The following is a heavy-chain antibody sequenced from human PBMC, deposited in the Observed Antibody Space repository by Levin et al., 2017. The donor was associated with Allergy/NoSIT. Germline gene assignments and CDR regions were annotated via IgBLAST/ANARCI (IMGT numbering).Heavy chain of an antibody. D-gene: IGHD2-21*02. CDR3: ARSDACCGSDCSARLFDH. CDR1: GFTFSTYW. V-gene: IGHV3-7*01. J-gene: IGHJ4*02. Sequence: GGSLRLSCAASGFTFSTYWMSWVRQAPGKGLEWVANIKQDGSEKYYVDSVKGRFTISRDNARNSLSLQMNSLRAEDTAVYYCARSDACCGSDCSARLFDHWGQGTLVTVSS. CDR2: IKQDGSEK.